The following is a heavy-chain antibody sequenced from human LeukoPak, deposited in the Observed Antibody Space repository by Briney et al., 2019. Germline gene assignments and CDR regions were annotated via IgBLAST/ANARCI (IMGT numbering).Heavy chain of an antibody. D-gene: IGHD3-22*01. CDR2: INHSGST. J-gene: IGHJ4*02. V-gene: IGHV4-34*01. Sequence: SETLSLTCAVYGGSFSGYYWSWIRQPPGKGLEWIGEINHSGSTNYNPSLKSRVTISVDTSKNQFSLKLSSVTAADTAVYYCAREGGDSSGYHYFDYWGQGTLVTVSS. CDR1: GGSFSGYY. CDR3: AREGGDSSGYHYFDY.